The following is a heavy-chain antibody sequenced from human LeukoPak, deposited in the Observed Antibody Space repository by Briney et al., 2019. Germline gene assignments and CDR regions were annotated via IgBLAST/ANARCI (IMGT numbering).Heavy chain of an antibody. CDR3: ARVGRAKAAAGFGAFDI. V-gene: IGHV4-38-2*02. Sequence: SETLSLTCTVSGYSISSGYYWGWIRQPPGKGLEWIGSIYHSGSTYYNPSLKSRVTISADTSKNQFSLKLSSVTAADTAVYYCARVGRAKAAAGFGAFDIWGQGTMVTVSS. J-gene: IGHJ3*02. D-gene: IGHD6-13*01. CDR2: IYHSGST. CDR1: GYSISSGYY.